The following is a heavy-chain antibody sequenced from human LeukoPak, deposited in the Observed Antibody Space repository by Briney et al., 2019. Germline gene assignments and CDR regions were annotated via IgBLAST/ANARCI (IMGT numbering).Heavy chain of an antibody. J-gene: IGHJ4*02. CDR1: GFTFSSYA. V-gene: IGHV3-48*03. CDR3: ARDADYSSSSDFDY. Sequence: GGSLRLSCAASGFTFSSYAMNWVRQAPGKGLEWVSYISGSGSIKKYADSVKGRFTVSRDNAKNSLYLQMNNLRAEDTAVYYCARDADYSSSSDFDYWGQGTLVTVSS. CDR2: ISGSGSIK. D-gene: IGHD6-6*01.